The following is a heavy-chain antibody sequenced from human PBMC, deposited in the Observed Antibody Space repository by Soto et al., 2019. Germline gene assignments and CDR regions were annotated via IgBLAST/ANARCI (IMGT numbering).Heavy chain of an antibody. D-gene: IGHD3-22*01. Sequence: SETLSLTCTVFGGAITNSRYYWAWIRQPPGKGLEWIGTIHYSGTTYYNPSLKSRVTISVDTSKNQFSLKLSSVTAADTAVYYCARRSSAPNWFDPWGQGTLVTVSS. J-gene: IGHJ5*02. CDR1: GGAITNSRYY. V-gene: IGHV4-39*01. CDR3: ARRSSAPNWFDP. CDR2: IHYSGTT.